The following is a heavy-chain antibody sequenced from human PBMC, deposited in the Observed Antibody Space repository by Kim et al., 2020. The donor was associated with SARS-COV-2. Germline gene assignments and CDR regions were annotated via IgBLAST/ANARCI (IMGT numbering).Heavy chain of an antibody. CDR2: ET. Sequence: ETLYAQQFQGRVTMTEDTSTDTAYMELSSLRSEDTAVYYCATSLWNVFPDYWGQGTLVTVSS. CDR3: ATSLWNVFPDY. V-gene: IGHV1-24*01. D-gene: IGHD1-1*01. J-gene: IGHJ4*02.